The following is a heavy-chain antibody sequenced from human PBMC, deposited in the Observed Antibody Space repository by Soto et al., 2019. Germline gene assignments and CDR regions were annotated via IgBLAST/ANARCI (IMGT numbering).Heavy chain of an antibody. Sequence: EVQLLESGGGLVQPGGSLRLSCAASGFTFSSYAMVWSRQAPGKGLEWVSAVSSNGGTTYYADSVKGRFTISRDNSRNTVFLQMNTLRADDTAVYYCATKILSDSWGVYDYWGQGTLVSVSS. D-gene: IGHD6-13*01. CDR1: GFTFSSYA. V-gene: IGHV3-23*01. J-gene: IGHJ4*02. CDR2: VSSNGGTT. CDR3: ATKILSDSWGVYDY.